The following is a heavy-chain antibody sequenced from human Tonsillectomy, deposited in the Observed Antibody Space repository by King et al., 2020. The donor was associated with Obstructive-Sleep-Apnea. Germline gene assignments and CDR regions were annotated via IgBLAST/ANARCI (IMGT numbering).Heavy chain of an antibody. J-gene: IGHJ4*02. V-gene: IGHV3-66*01. Sequence: VQLVQSGGGLVQPGGSLRLSCAASGFSVSTYYLSWVRQAPGKGLEWVSLIYDTGTTYYAEAVKGRFTISRDNSKNTLYLQMSSLRAEDTAVYYFARGGWFGGKPQYYFDYWGQGTLVTVSS. CDR1: GFSVSTYY. CDR2: IYDTGTT. D-gene: IGHD3-10*01. CDR3: ARGGWFGGKPQYYFDY.